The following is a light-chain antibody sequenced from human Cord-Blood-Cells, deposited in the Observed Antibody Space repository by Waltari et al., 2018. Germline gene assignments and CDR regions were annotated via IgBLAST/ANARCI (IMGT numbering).Light chain of an antibody. CDR1: ALPKHY. CDR3: QSADSSGTYYV. Sequence: SYALTQPPSVSVPPGQTARITCSGDALPKHYAYWYQQKPCQAPVLMIYKDSERPSGIPERFSGSSSGTTVTLTISGVQAEDEADYYCQSADSSGTYYVFGTGTKVTVL. V-gene: IGLV3-25*02. CDR2: KDS. J-gene: IGLJ1*01.